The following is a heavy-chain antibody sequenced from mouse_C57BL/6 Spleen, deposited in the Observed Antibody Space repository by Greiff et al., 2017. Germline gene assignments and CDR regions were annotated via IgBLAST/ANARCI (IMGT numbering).Heavy chain of an antibody. Sequence: EVKLVESGGGLVQPKGSLKLSCAASGFSFNTYAMSWVRQAPGKGLEWVARIRSKSNNYATYYADSVKDRFTISRDDSESMLYLQMNNLKTEDTAMYYCVRHAWGFDYWGQGTTLTVSS. CDR3: VRHAWGFDY. V-gene: IGHV10-1*01. CDR1: GFSFNTYA. CDR2: IRSKSNNYAT. J-gene: IGHJ2*01.